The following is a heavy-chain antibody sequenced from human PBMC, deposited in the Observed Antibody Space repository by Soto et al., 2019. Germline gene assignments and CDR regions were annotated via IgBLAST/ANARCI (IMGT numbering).Heavy chain of an antibody. CDR3: ARGDPLLWFGEKVYYGMDV. Sequence: QVQLQASGPGLVKPSETLSLTCTVSGGSISSYYWSWIRQPPGKGLEWIGYIYYSGSTNYNPSLKSRVTISVDTSKNQFSLKLSSVTAADTAVYYCARGDPLLWFGEKVYYGMDVWGQGTTVTVSS. D-gene: IGHD3-10*01. CDR1: GGSISSYY. V-gene: IGHV4-59*01. J-gene: IGHJ6*02. CDR2: IYYSGST.